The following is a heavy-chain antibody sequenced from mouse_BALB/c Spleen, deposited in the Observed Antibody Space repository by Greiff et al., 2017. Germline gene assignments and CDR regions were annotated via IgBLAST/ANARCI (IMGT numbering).Heavy chain of an antibody. D-gene: IGHD2-1*01. J-gene: IGHJ2*01. CDR3: ARSRYYGNYDYFDY. V-gene: IGHV3-8*02. CDR2: ISYSGST. Sequence: EVKLQESGPSLVKPSQTLSLTCSVTGDSITSGYWNWIRKFPGNKLEYMGYISYSGSTYYNPSLKSRISITRDTSKNQYYLQLNSVTTEDTATYYCARSRYYGNYDYFDYWGQGTTLTVSS. CDR1: GDSITSGY.